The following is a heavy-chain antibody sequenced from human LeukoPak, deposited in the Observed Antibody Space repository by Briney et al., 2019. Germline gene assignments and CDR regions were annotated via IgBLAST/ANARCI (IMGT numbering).Heavy chain of an antibody. V-gene: IGHV4-31*03. CDR2: IYYSGST. J-gene: IGHJ6*02. D-gene: IGHD3-10*01. CDR3: ARDPLAITMVRGVIITRVHYYGMDV. CDR1: GGSISSGGYY. Sequence: QPSETLSLTCTVSGGSISSGGYYWSWIRQHPGKGLEWIGYIYYSGSTYYNPSLKSRVTISVDTSKNQFSLKLSSVTAADTAVYYCARDPLAITMVRGVIITRVHYYGMDVWGQGTTVTVSS.